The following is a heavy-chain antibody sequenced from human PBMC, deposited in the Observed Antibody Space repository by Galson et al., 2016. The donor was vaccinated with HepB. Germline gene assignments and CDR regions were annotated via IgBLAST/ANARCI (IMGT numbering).Heavy chain of an antibody. CDR1: GYTFSSYF. CDR3: VRVKSMAVVRGALEV. CDR2: INPSGGST. Sequence: SVKVSCKASGYTFSSYFMHWVRQAPGQGLEWMGMINPSGGSTSYAQKFQGRVTMTRDTSTSTVYMELSSLTSDDTAVYYCVRVKSMAVVRGALEVWGQGTLVTVSS. J-gene: IGHJ4*02. D-gene: IGHD3-10*01. V-gene: IGHV1-46*01.